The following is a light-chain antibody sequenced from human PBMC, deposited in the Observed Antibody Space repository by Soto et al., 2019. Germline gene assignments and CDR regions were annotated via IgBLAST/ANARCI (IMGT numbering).Light chain of an antibody. Sequence: QSALTQPRSVSGSPGQSVTISCTGTSSDVGGYNYVSWYQQHPGKAPKLMIYDVSKRPSGVPDRFSGSKSDNTASLTISGRQAEDEADYYCCSYAGSYTHYVFGTGTKLTVL. CDR2: DVS. CDR3: CSYAGSYTHYV. CDR1: SSDVGGYNY. J-gene: IGLJ1*01. V-gene: IGLV2-11*01.